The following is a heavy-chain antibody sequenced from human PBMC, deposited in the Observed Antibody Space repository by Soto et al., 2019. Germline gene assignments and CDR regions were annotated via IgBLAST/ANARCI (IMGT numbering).Heavy chain of an antibody. J-gene: IGHJ4*02. D-gene: IGHD1-1*01. CDR3: ARFRRGTNDY. V-gene: IGHV4-34*01. Sequence: SETLSLTCAVYGGSFSGYYWSWIRQPPGKGLEWIGEINHSGSTNYNPSLKSRVTISVDTSKNQFSLKLSSVTAADTAVYYCARFRRGTNDYWGQGTLVTVSS. CDR1: GGSFSGYY. CDR2: INHSGST.